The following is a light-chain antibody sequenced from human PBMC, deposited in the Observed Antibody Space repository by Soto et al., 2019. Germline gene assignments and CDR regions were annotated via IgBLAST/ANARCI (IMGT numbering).Light chain of an antibody. CDR3: QSYYTNKHVI. V-gene: IGLV6-57*04. J-gene: IGLJ2*01. CDR1: SGSIASSY. Sequence: NFMLAQPHSLSESPGKTITISCTRSSGSIASSYVQWYQLRPGSAPTTVIYEDNQRPSGVPDRFSGSIDSSSNSASLSISGLKTEDEADYYWQSYYTNKHVILGGGTQRTV. CDR2: EDN.